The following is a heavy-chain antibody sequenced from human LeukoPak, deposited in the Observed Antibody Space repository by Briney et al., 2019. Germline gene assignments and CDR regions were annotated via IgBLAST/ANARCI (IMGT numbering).Heavy chain of an antibody. J-gene: IGHJ6*02. Sequence: GGSLRLSCAASGFTFSAHYMGRIRQAPGKGLEWVPYISTTSSHTDYADSVKGRFTISRDDAKDSLFLQMNSLRAEDTAVYYCARGHYGLDVWGQGTTVTVSS. CDR1: GFTFSAHY. V-gene: IGHV3-11*05. CDR3: ARGHYGLDV. CDR2: ISTTSSHT.